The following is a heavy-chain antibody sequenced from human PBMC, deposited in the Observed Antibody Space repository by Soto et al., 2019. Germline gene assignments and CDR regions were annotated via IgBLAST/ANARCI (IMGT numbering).Heavy chain of an antibody. V-gene: IGHV3-30*18. CDR3: AKDDYYDSSGYPPPYPPYGMDV. Sequence: PGGSLRLSCAAAGFTFSSYGMHWVRQAPGKGLEWVAVISYDGSNKYYADSVKGRFTISRDNSKNTLYLQMNSLRAEDTAVYYCAKDDYYDSSGYPPPYPPYGMDVWGQGTTVTVSS. CDR1: GFTFSSYG. J-gene: IGHJ6*02. D-gene: IGHD3-22*01. CDR2: ISYDGSNK.